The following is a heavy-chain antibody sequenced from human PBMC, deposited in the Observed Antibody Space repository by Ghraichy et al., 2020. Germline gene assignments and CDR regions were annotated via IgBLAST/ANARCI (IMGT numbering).Heavy chain of an antibody. CDR2: IYYSGST. CDR1: GGSISSGNYC. Sequence: SETLSLTCTVSGGSISSGNYCWTWIRQPPGKGLEWIGYIYYSGSTYYNASIKSRVAISIDTSKNHFFLNVTSVTAADTAVYYCARGADYGGRLDSWGQGSLGTVSS. J-gene: IGHJ4*02. D-gene: IGHD4-23*01. CDR3: ARGADYGGRLDS. V-gene: IGHV4-30-4*01.